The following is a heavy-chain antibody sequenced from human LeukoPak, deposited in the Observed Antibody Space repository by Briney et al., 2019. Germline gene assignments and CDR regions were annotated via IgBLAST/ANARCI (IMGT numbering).Heavy chain of an antibody. J-gene: IGHJ6*03. V-gene: IGHV1-69*05. D-gene: IGHD3-10*01. Sequence: GSSVKVSCKASGGTFSSYAISWVRQAPGQGLEWMGGIIPIFGTANYAQKFQGRVTITTDESTSTAYMELSSLRSEDTAVYYCASGPMAPSNYHYMDVWGKGTTVTVSS. CDR3: ASGPMAPSNYHYMDV. CDR1: GGTFSSYA. CDR2: IIPIFGTA.